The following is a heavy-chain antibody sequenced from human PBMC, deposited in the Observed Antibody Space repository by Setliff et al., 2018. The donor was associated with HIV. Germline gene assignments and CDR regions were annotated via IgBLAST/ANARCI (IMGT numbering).Heavy chain of an antibody. D-gene: IGHD3-16*01. CDR3: ARTPRYHDYAWGSYGAPLYYFDY. V-gene: IGHV3-23*01. Sequence: GGSLRLSCAASGFTFSSYAMSWVRQAPGKGLDWVSAISGSAGSTYYADSVKGRFTISRDNAKNSLFLQMNSLRAEDTAVYYCARTPRYHDYAWGSYGAPLYYFDYWGQGTLVTVSS. CDR1: GFTFSSYA. J-gene: IGHJ4*02. CDR2: ISGSAGST.